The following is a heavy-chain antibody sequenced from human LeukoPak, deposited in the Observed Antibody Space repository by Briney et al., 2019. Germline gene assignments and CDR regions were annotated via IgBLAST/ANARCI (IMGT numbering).Heavy chain of an antibody. CDR1: GYTFTSNA. CDR2: ISSYKGNT. Sequence: ASVKVSCKASGYTFTSNAISWVRPAPGQGLEWMGWISSYKGNTNYAQKLQGRVTMTTDTSTSTAYMELRSLRSDDTAVYYCARDCDCSGGSCQNCFDPWGQGTLVTVSS. D-gene: IGHD2-15*01. CDR3: ARDCDCSGGSCQNCFDP. J-gene: IGHJ5*02. V-gene: IGHV1-18*01.